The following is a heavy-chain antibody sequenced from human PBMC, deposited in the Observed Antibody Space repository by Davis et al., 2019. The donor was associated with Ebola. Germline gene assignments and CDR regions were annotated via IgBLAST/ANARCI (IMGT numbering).Heavy chain of an antibody. J-gene: IGHJ6*02. CDR1: GFTFSDYY. V-gene: IGHV3-11*01. Sequence: GGSLRLSCAASGFTFSDYYMSWIRQAPGKGLEWVSYISSSGSTIYYADSVKGRFTISKDNAKNSLYLQMNSLRAEDTAVYYCAGTPYYDFWSGHYWYYGMDVWGQGTTVTVSS. CDR2: ISSSGSTI. D-gene: IGHD3-3*01. CDR3: AGTPYYDFWSGHYWYYGMDV.